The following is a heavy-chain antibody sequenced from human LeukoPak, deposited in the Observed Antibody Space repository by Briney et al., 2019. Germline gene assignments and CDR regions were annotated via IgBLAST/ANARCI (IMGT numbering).Heavy chain of an antibody. Sequence: GGSLRLSCAASGFTFSSYAMHWVRQAPGKGLEWVAVISYDGSNKYYADSVKGRLTISRDNSKNTLYLQMNSLRAEDTAVYYCARDRGQTLDYWGQGTLVTVSS. CDR2: ISYDGSNK. J-gene: IGHJ4*02. CDR3: ARDRGQTLDY. V-gene: IGHV3-30*07. D-gene: IGHD1-26*01. CDR1: GFTFSSYA.